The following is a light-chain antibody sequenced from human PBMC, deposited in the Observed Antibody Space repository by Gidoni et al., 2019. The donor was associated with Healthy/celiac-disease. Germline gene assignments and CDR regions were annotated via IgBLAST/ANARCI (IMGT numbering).Light chain of an antibody. V-gene: IGKV1-5*03. CDR3: QQYNSYSWT. CDR2: KAS. Sequence: DIQMTHSPSTLSASVGDRVTITCRASQSIGSWLAWYQQKPGKAPKLLIYKASSLESGVTSRFSGSGSGTEFTPIISSLQPDDFATYYCQQYNSYSWTFGQGTKVEIK. CDR1: QSIGSW. J-gene: IGKJ1*01.